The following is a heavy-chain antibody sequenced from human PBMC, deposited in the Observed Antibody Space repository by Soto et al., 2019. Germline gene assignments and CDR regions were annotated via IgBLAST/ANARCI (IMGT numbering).Heavy chain of an antibody. CDR2: ITPLFGTA. J-gene: IGHJ6*02. D-gene: IGHD3-16*01. CDR1: GYTFNNHA. V-gene: IGHV1-69*06. CDR3: ARGDDFDYYYGVDV. Sequence: QVQLVQSGAEVKKPGASVKVSCKASGYTFNNHAISWVRQAPGQGLEWIGGITPLFGTANYAPKFQGRVTIIADRFTTTGYMELRSLTSEDTALYYCARGDDFDYYYGVDVWGQGTTVTVSS.